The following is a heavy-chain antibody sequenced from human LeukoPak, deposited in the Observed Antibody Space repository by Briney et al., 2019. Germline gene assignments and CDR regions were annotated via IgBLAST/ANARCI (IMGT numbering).Heavy chain of an antibody. CDR3: AKDEGVLRYFDWFPDYFDY. V-gene: IGHV1-46*01. CDR1: GYTFTSYY. Sequence: ASVKVSCKASGYTFTSYYTHWVRQAPGQGLEWMGIINPSGGSTSYAQKFQGRVTMTRDMSTSTVYMELSSLRSEDTAVYYCAKDEGVLRYFDWFPDYFDYWGQGTLVTVSS. CDR2: INPSGGST. D-gene: IGHD3-9*01. J-gene: IGHJ4*02.